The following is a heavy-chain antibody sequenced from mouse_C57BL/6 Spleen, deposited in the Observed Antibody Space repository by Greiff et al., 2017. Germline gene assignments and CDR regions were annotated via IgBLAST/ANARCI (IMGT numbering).Heavy chain of an antibody. J-gene: IGHJ4*01. D-gene: IGHD1-1*01. V-gene: IGHV1-85*01. CDR1: GYTFTSYD. CDR2: IYPRDGST. CDR3: ARAYYYGSSYAYAMDY. Sequence: VKLMESGPELVKPGASVKLSCKASGYTFTSYDINWVKQRPGQGLEWIGWIYPRDGSTKYNEKFKGKATLTVDTSSSTAYMELHSLTSEDSAVYFCARAYYYGSSYAYAMDYWGQGTSVTVSS.